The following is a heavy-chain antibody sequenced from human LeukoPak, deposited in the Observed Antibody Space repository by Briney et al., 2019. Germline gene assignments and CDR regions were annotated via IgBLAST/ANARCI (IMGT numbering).Heavy chain of an antibody. Sequence: SETLSLTCSVSGGSITSDLYYWTWIRQPAGKGLEWIGRIYTNGWTDYNPSLKSRVTISVDTSENHFSLKLTFVTAADTALYYCARGSGWNAFDPWGQGTLVTVSS. CDR2: IYTNGWT. CDR1: GGSITSDLYY. V-gene: IGHV4-61*02. CDR3: ARGSGWNAFDP. J-gene: IGHJ5*02. D-gene: IGHD6-19*01.